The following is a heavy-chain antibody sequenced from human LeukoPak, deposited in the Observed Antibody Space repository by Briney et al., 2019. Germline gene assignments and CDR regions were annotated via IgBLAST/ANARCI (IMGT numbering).Heavy chain of an antibody. J-gene: IGHJ6*04. CDR3: AELGITMIGGV. D-gene: IGHD3-10*02. CDR2: ISGSGGKT. V-gene: IGHV3-23*01. Sequence: PGGSLRLSCAASGFTFSSYAMSWVRQAPGKGLEWGSGISGSGGKTYYADSVKGRFTISRDNFKNTLYLQMNSLRAEDTAVYYCAELGITMIGGVWGKGTTVTISS. CDR1: GFTFSSYA.